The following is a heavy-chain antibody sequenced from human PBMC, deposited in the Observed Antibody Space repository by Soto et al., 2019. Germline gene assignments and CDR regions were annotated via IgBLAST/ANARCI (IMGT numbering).Heavy chain of an antibody. D-gene: IGHD6-13*01. Sequence: ASVKVSCKASGYTFTSYGISWVRQAPGQGLEWMAWINPYNGNTKYAEKFLDRVTVTTDTSTATAYMEVRSLTSDDTAVFYCARVGVGLAAPRVWPYWGQGTPVTV. CDR1: GYTFTSYG. V-gene: IGHV1-18*01. CDR3: ARVGVGLAAPRVWPY. CDR2: INPYNGNT. J-gene: IGHJ4*02.